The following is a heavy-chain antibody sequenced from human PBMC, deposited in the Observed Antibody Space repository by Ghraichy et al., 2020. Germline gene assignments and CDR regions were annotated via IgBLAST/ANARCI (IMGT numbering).Heavy chain of an antibody. Sequence: GGSLRLSCAASGLTVSSNYMTWVRQAPGKGLEWVSVIFSDGRTYYADSVKGRFTISRDKSKNMLYLQMNSLRVEDTAVYYCAREGGQKVGATGFDYWGQGTLATVSS. V-gene: IGHV3-53*01. CDR1: GLTVSSNY. CDR3: AREGGQKVGATGFDY. D-gene: IGHD1-26*01. CDR2: IFSDGRT. J-gene: IGHJ4*02.